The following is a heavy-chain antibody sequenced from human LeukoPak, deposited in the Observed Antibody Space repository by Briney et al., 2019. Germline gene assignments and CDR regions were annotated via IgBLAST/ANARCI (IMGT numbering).Heavy chain of an antibody. J-gene: IGHJ4*02. CDR1: GFTFKGYW. D-gene: IGHD5-18*01. CDR3: VRLRYTYGKNFDC. Sequence: TGGSLRLSCAASGFTFKGYWMSWVRQAPGKGLEWVANIQQDGSEKKYVDSVKGQFTISRDNAKNSLYLQMDSLRAEDTAVYYCVRLRYTYGKNFDCWGQGTLVTVSS. V-gene: IGHV3-7*01. CDR2: IQQDGSEK.